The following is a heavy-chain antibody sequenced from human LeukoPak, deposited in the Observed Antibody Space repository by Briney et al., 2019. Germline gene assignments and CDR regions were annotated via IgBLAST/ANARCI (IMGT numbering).Heavy chain of an antibody. CDR3: ARAIVVVPAAPAEYSQH. J-gene: IGHJ1*01. CDR1: GGSFSGYY. CDR2: INHSGST. V-gene: IGHV4-34*01. D-gene: IGHD2-2*01. Sequence: SETLSLTCAVYGGSFSGYYWSWIRQPSGKGLEWIGEINHSGSTNYNPSLKSRVTISVDTSKNQFSLKLSSVTAADTAVYYCARAIVVVPAAPAEYSQHWGQGTLVTVAS.